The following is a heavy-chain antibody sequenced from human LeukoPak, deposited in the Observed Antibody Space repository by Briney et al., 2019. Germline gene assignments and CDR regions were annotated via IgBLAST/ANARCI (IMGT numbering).Heavy chain of an antibody. CDR2: ISGSGGST. CDR3: ARGSEDYDSSGYYYDLGDY. Sequence: GGSLRLSCAASGFTFSSYAMSWVRQAPGKGLERVSAISGSGGSTYYADSVKGRFTISRDNSKNTLYLQMNSRRAEDTAVYYCARGSEDYDSSGYYYDLGDYWGQGTLVTVSS. D-gene: IGHD3-22*01. V-gene: IGHV3-23*01. CDR1: GFTFSSYA. J-gene: IGHJ4*02.